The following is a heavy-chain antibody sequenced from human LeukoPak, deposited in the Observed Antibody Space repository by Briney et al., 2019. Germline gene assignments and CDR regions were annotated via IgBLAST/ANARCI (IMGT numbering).Heavy chain of an antibody. D-gene: IGHD2-2*01. CDR2: INPNSGGT. J-gene: IGHJ4*02. CDR1: GYTFLDCY. V-gene: IGHV1-2*02. Sequence: ASVKVSCKASGYTFLDCYMHWVRQAPGQGLEWMGWINPNSGGTNYAQKFQGRVTISRDNAKNSVYLQMNSLRAEDTAVYYCAREGFCSSTNCSFDYWGQGTLVTVSS. CDR3: AREGFCSSTNCSFDY.